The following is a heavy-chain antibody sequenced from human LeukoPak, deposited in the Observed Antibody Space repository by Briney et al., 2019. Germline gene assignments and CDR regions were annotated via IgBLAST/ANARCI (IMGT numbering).Heavy chain of an antibody. J-gene: IGHJ4*02. D-gene: IGHD3-16*01. Sequence: GRSLRLSCAASGFTFSSYAMHWVRQAPGKGLEWVAVISYDGSNKYYADSVKGRFTISRDNSKNTLYLQMNSLRAEDTAVYYCASSLGVVRLSFDYWGQGTLVTVSS. CDR1: GFTFSSYA. CDR3: ASSLGVVRLSFDY. V-gene: IGHV3-30-3*01. CDR2: ISYDGSNK.